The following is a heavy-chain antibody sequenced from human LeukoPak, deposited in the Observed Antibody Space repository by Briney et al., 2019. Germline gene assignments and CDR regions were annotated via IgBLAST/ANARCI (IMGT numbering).Heavy chain of an antibody. V-gene: IGHV4-4*07. CDR3: ARDGDIVATNDAFDI. J-gene: IGHJ3*02. Sequence: PSETLSLTCTVSGGSISSYYWSWIRQPAGKGLEWIGRIYTSGSTNYNPSLKSRVTMSVDTSKNQFSLKLSSVTAADTAVYYCARDGDIVATNDAFDIWGQGTMVTVSS. D-gene: IGHD5-12*01. CDR2: IYTSGST. CDR1: GGSISSYY.